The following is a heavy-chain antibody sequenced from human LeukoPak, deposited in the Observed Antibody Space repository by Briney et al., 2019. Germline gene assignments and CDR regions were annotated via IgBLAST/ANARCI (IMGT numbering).Heavy chain of an antibody. CDR3: ATSRGYSYGSGDYFDY. J-gene: IGHJ4*02. D-gene: IGHD5-18*01. V-gene: IGHV3-23*01. CDR1: GFSFSTYG. Sequence: GGSLRLSCAASGFSFSTYGMHWVRQAPGKGLEWVSAISGSGGSTYYADSVKGRFTISRDNSKNTLYLQMNSLRAEDTAVYYCATSRGYSYGSGDYFDYWGQGTLVTVSS. CDR2: ISGSGGST.